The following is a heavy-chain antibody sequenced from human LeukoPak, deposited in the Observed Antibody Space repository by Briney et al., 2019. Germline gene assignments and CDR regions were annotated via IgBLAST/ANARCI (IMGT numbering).Heavy chain of an antibody. CDR2: IWYDGNNK. D-gene: IGHD6-19*01. CDR3: ASISYSRGTDIDY. CDR1: GFTFSSYG. V-gene: IGHV3-33*01. J-gene: IGHJ4*02. Sequence: GGCLRLSCAASGFTFSSYGMHWVRQAPGKGLEWVAVIWYDGNNKYYADSVKGRFTISRDNYQNTLNLEMNSLRAQQTAVYTCASISYSRGTDIDYCGQGTLVTVSS.